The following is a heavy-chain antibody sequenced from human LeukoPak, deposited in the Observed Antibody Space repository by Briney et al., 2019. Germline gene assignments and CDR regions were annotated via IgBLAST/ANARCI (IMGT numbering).Heavy chain of an antibody. Sequence: GGSLRLSCAASGFTFRRYAMSWVRQAPGEGLEWASAISGSGGVTYYADSVKGRFTVSRDDSKNTLYLQMNSLRDEDTAVYYCAKGESSSWYDPFDIWGRGTKVIVSS. D-gene: IGHD6-13*01. CDR2: ISGSGGVT. CDR3: AKGESSSWYDPFDI. V-gene: IGHV3-23*01. J-gene: IGHJ3*02. CDR1: GFTFRRYA.